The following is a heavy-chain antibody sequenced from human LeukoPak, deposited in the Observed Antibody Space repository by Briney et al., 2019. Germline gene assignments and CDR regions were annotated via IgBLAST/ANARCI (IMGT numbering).Heavy chain of an antibody. CDR3: ARADSYNNYINY. Sequence: GGSLRLSCAASGFTFSNYAMHWVRQVPGKGLEWVAVISYDGSNKYYADSVKGRFTISRDYSNNTLYLQMNSLRAEDTAVYYCARADSYNNYINYWGQGTLVTVSS. CDR1: GFTFSNYA. V-gene: IGHV3-30*04. J-gene: IGHJ4*02. D-gene: IGHD5-24*01. CDR2: ISYDGSNK.